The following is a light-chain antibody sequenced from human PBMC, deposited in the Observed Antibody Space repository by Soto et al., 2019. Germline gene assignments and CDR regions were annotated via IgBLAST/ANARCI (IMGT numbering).Light chain of an antibody. V-gene: IGKV4-1*01. J-gene: IGKJ1*01. CDR1: QSVLYSSNNKNS. Sequence: DIVMTQSPDSLAVSLGERATINCKSSQSVLYSSNNKNSVAWYQQKPGQPPQLLIYWASTRESGVPDRFSGSESGTDFTLTISSLQAEDAEVYYCETYYITRWTFGQGTNVDIK. CDR3: ETYYITRWT. CDR2: WAS.